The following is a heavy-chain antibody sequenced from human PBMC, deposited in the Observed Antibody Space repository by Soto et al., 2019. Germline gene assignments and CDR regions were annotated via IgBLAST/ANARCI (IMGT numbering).Heavy chain of an antibody. CDR3: AKVHGSGTYYNFPDY. CDR1: GFTFSTYA. CDR2: ISDNGDNT. Sequence: EVHLLESGGGLVQPGGSLRLSCAASGFTFSTYAMSWVRQAPGKGLEWVSTISDNGDNTYYAASVKGRFTISRDNSKNTLYLLMNSLSAEDTALYYCAKVHGSGTYYNFPDYWGQGTLVTVSS. V-gene: IGHV3-23*01. D-gene: IGHD3-10*01. J-gene: IGHJ4*02.